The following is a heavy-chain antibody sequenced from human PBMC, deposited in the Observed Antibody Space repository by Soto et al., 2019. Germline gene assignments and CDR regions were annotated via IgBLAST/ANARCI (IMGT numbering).Heavy chain of an antibody. CDR1: GGSISSSSYY. Sequence: SETLSLTCTVSGGSISSSSYYWGWIRQPPGKGLEWIGNIYYSGSTYYNPSLKSRVTISVDTSKNQFSLKLSSVTAADTAVYYCARVLGGWYWDYYYGMDVWGQGTTVTVSS. J-gene: IGHJ6*02. CDR2: IYYSGST. D-gene: IGHD6-19*01. CDR3: ARVLGGWYWDYYYGMDV. V-gene: IGHV4-39*07.